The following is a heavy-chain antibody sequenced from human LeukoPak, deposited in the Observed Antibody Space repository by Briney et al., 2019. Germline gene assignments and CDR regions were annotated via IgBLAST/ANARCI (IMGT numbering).Heavy chain of an antibody. CDR3: ARDLIAAAGTHTYYFDY. CDR2: IWHDGSNK. Sequence: LSGRSLRLSCAASGFTFSSYGMHWVRQAPGKGLEWVAVIWHDGSNKYYEDSVKGRFTTSRDNSKNTLYLQMNSLRAEDTAVYYCARDLIAAAGTHTYYFDYWGQGTLVTVSS. D-gene: IGHD6-13*01. CDR1: GFTFSSYG. J-gene: IGHJ4*02. V-gene: IGHV3-33*01.